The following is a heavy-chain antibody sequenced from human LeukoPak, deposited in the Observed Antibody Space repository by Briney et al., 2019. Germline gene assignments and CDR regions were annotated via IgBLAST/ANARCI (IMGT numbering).Heavy chain of an antibody. CDR3: AREREYGSGTIGR. Sequence: SETLSLTCTVSGGSISSGGYYWSWIRQHPGKGLEWIGYIYYSGSTYYNPSLKSRVTISVDTSKNQLSLKLSSVTAADTAVYYCAREREYGSGTIGRWGQGTLVTVSS. CDR1: GGSISSGGYY. D-gene: IGHD3-10*01. CDR2: IYYSGST. V-gene: IGHV4-31*03. J-gene: IGHJ4*02.